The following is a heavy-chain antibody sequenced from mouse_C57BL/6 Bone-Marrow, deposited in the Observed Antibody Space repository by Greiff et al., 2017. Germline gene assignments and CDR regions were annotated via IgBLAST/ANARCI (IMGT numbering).Heavy chain of an antibody. J-gene: IGHJ3*01. D-gene: IGHD2-2*01. CDR2: INPGSGGT. Sequence: VQLQQSGAELVRPGTSVKVSCKASGYAFTNYLIEWVKQRPGQGLAWIGVINPGSGGTNYNEKFKGKATLTADKSSSTAYMQLSSLTSEDSAVYFCARSYYGYDGLFAYWGQGTLVTVSA. V-gene: IGHV1-54*01. CDR3: ARSYYGYDGLFAY. CDR1: GYAFTNYL.